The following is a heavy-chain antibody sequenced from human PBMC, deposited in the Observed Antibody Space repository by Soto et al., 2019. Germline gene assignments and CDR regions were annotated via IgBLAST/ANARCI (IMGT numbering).Heavy chain of an antibody. V-gene: IGHV1-69*01. CDR3: ARDPAYYDFCSGYDYYYYGMDV. J-gene: IGHJ6*02. CDR1: GGTFSSYA. CDR2: IIPIFGTA. D-gene: IGHD3-3*01. Sequence: QVQLVQYGAEVKKPGSSVKVSCKASGGTFSSYAISWVRQAPGQGLEWMGGIIPIFGTANYAQKFQGRVKITADESTSTAYMELSSLSSEDTAVYYCARDPAYYDFCSGYDYYYYGMDVWGQGTTVTVSS.